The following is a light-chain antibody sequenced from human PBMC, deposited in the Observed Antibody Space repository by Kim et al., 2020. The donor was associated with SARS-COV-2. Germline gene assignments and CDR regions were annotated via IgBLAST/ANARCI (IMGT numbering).Light chain of an antibody. CDR3: QQYGGSPRM. Sequence: SPGEKATLSCGASQRVGSDNVAWYQHKPGLPPRLLIFGASRRATGVPGRFTGSGSGSDFTLTIDRLEPEDFAVYSCQQYGGSPRMFGQGTKVDIK. V-gene: IGKV3D-20*01. CDR2: GAS. J-gene: IGKJ1*01. CDR1: QRVGSDN.